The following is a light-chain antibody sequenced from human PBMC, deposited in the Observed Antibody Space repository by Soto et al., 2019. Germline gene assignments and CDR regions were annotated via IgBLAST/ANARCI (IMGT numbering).Light chain of an antibody. CDR2: KAS. V-gene: IGKV1-5*03. CDR3: QHYNSYSEA. Sequence: DIQLTRSPSFLSASVGDRVTITCRASQTISSWLAWCQQKPGXXPKLLIYKASTLKSGVPSRFSGSXXRPESTLIICSLQPDDFATYYCQHYNSYSEAFGQGTK. J-gene: IGKJ1*01. CDR1: QTISSW.